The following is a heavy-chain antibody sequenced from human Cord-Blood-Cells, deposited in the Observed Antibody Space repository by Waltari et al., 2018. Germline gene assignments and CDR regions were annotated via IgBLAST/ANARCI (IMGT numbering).Heavy chain of an antibody. CDR1: GSTLPELS. D-gene: IGHD1-1*01. Sequence: QVQLVQSGAEVQKPGASVKVSCKVSGSTLPELSLHWVRQAPRKGLEWMGGFDPEDGETIYAQKFQGRVTMTEDTSTDTAYMELSSLRSEDTAVYYCATSSNWIDAFDIWGQGTMVTVSS. CDR3: ATSSNWIDAFDI. J-gene: IGHJ3*02. CDR2: FDPEDGET. V-gene: IGHV1-24*01.